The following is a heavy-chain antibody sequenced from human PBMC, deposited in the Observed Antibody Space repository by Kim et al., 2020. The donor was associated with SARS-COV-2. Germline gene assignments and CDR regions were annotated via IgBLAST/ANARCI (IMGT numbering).Heavy chain of an antibody. Sequence: LKRRVTISVDTSKNQFSLKLSSVTAADTAVYYCARGLRLQDYYYYGMDVWGQGTTVTVSS. CDR3: ARGLRLQDYYYYGMDV. V-gene: IGHV4-34*01. J-gene: IGHJ6*02. D-gene: IGHD4-4*01.